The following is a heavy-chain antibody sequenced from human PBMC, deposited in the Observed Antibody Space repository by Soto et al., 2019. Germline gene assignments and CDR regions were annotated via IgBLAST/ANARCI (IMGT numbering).Heavy chain of an antibody. Sequence: GASVKVSCKASGYTFTSYYMHWVRQAPGQGLEWMGIINPSGGSTSYAQKFQGRVTMTRDTSTSTVYMELSSLRSEDTAVYYCARDRPVGYQLLGHPDFDYWGQGTLVTVSS. CDR1: GYTFTSYY. CDR3: ARDRPVGYQLLGHPDFDY. CDR2: INPSGGST. D-gene: IGHD2-2*01. J-gene: IGHJ4*02. V-gene: IGHV1-46*01.